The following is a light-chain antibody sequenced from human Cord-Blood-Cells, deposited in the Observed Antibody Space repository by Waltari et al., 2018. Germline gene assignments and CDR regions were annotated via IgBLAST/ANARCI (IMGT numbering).Light chain of an antibody. J-gene: IGLJ1*01. CDR3: CSYAGRSTFV. CDR1: SRDVGSYNL. CDR2: EGS. Sequence: QSALTQPASVSGSPGQSITISCTGTSRDVGSYNLVSWYQQHPGKAPKAMIYEGSKRPSVVSNLFAGSKSGNTASLTISGLQAEDDADYYCCSYAGRSTFVFGTGTKVTVL. V-gene: IGLV2-23*03.